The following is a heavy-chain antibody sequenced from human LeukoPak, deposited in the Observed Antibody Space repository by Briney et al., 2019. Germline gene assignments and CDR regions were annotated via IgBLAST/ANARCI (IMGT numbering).Heavy chain of an antibody. V-gene: IGHV3-21*01. Sequence: GGSLRLSRAASGFTFSSYSMNWVRQAPGKGLEWVSSISSSSSYIYYADSVKGRFTISRDNAKNSLYLQMNSLRAEDTAVYYCARTVILYHRYYFDYWGQGTLVTVSS. CDR1: GFTFSSYS. D-gene: IGHD2-8*01. J-gene: IGHJ4*02. CDR2: ISSSSSYI. CDR3: ARTVILYHRYYFDY.